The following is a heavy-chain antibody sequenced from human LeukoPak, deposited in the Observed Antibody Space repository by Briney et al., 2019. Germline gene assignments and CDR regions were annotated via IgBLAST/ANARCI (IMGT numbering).Heavy chain of an antibody. Sequence: PSETLSLTCTVSGGSIDSYHWSWIRHPAGRGLEWIGSIYHDGRIDYNPSLKSRVTISRDTSNDQFSLKLSSVTAADTAMYYCARDTSPGITGTYWGQGTLVTVSS. J-gene: IGHJ4*02. CDR3: ARDTSPGITGTY. D-gene: IGHD1-20*01. CDR1: GGSIDSYH. CDR2: IYHDGRI. V-gene: IGHV4-4*07.